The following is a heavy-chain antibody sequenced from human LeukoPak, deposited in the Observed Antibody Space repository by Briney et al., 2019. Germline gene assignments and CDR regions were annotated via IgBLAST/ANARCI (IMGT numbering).Heavy chain of an antibody. CDR3: AKDPGRRRSSSSSKGGWYFDL. CDR1: GGSISSSSYY. CDR2: IYYSGST. J-gene: IGHJ2*01. D-gene: IGHD6-6*01. Sequence: SETLSLTCTVSGGSISSSSYYWGWIRQPPGKGLEWIGSIYYSGSTYYNPSLKSRVTISVDTSKNQFSLKLSSVTAADTAVYYCAKDPGRRRSSSSSKGGWYFDLWGRGTLVTVSS. V-gene: IGHV4-39*07.